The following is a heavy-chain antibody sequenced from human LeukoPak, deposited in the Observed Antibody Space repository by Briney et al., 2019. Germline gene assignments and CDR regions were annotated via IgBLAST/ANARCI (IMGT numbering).Heavy chain of an antibody. CDR1: GYTFTSYY. CDR3: ARNLYSSGWWYFDY. J-gene: IGHJ4*02. D-gene: IGHD6-19*01. V-gene: IGHV1-18*04. Sequence: ASVKVSCKASGYTFTSYYMHWVRQAPGQGLEWMGWISAYNGNTNYAQKLQGRVTMTTDTSTSTAYMELRSLRSDDTAVYYCARNLYSSGWWYFDYWGQGTLVTVSS. CDR2: ISAYNGNT.